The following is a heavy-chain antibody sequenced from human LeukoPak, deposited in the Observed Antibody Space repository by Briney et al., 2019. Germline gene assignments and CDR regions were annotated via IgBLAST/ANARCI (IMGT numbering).Heavy chain of an antibody. D-gene: IGHD5-12*01. Sequence: ASVKVSCKASGGTFSSYAISWVRQAPGQGLEWMGGITPIFGTANYAQKFQGRVTITADESTSTAYMELSSLRSEDTAVYYCASPLLERGYSGYEGPNRADAFDIWGQGTMVTVSS. CDR1: GGTFSSYA. J-gene: IGHJ3*02. V-gene: IGHV1-69*01. CDR3: ASPLLERGYSGYEGPNRADAFDI. CDR2: ITPIFGTA.